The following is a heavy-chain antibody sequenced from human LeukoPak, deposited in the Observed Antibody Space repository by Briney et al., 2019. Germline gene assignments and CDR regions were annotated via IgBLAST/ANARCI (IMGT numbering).Heavy chain of an antibody. CDR2: IESTTDGGTT. CDR1: GFTFNNAW. CDR3: TTDRVHSEKWYYFDS. Sequence: GGSLRLSCTASGFTFNNAWMSWGRQVPGRGMEWVGRIESTTDGGTTDYAAPVKGRFTISRDDSNTTMYLHMNSLKTEDTAVYYCTTDRVHSEKWYYFDSWGQGTLVTVSS. D-gene: IGHD1-26*01. J-gene: IGHJ4*02. V-gene: IGHV3-15*04.